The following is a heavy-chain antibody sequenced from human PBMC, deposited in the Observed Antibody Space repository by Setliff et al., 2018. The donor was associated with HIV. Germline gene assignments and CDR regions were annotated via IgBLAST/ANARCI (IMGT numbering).Heavy chain of an antibody. CDR2: IKQDGSEK. D-gene: IGHD3-3*01. V-gene: IGHV3-7*03. J-gene: IGHJ6*03. CDR1: GFTFSSYW. Sequence: PGGSLRLSCEALGFTFSSYWMSWVRQAPGKGLEWVANIKQDGSEKYYVDSVKGRFTISGDNARHSVYLQMNSLRAEDTAGYFCARVVGPHSAYYNFWSGYPDYYYYYYMDVWGKGTTVTVSS. CDR3: ARVVGPHSAYYNFWSGYPDYYYYYYMDV.